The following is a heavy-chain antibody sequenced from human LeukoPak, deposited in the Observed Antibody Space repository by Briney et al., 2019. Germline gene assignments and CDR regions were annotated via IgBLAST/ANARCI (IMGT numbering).Heavy chain of an antibody. J-gene: IGHJ4*02. D-gene: IGHD5-18*01. CDR3: ARAWDGYSYGYYY. CDR1: GFTFSNYW. V-gene: IGHV3-48*01. CDR2: INSGSSLI. Sequence: PGGSLRLSCAASGFTFSNYWMTWVRQAPGRGLEWISYINSGSSLIYYADSVKGRFTISRDNAKNSLYLQMSSLRADDSAVYYCARAWDGYSYGYYYWGQGTLVTVSS.